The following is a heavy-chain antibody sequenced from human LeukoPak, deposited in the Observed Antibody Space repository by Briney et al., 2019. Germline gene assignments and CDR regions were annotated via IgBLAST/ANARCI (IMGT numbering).Heavy chain of an antibody. D-gene: IGHD2-15*01. J-gene: IGHJ3*02. V-gene: IGHV4-59*12. CDR3: AREIGYCAGGSCYFGAFDM. CDR1: GGSISTYY. CDR2: VYYTGTT. Sequence: SETLSLTCTVSGGSISTYYWNWLRQSPGKGLEWIGYVYYTGTTNYNPSLSSRVSISVDTSKDQLSLILTSVIAADTAVYFCAREIGYCAGGSCYFGAFDMWGQGTKVRVSS.